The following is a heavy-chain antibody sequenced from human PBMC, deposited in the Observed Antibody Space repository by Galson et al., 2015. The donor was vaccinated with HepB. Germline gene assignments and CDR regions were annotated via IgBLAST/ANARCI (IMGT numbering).Heavy chain of an antibody. Sequence: SETLSLTCTVSGGSISSYYWSWIRQPPGKGLEWIGYIYYSGSTNYNPSLKSRVTISVDTSKNQFSLKLSSVTAADTAVNYCAREVGAMGFDYWGQGTLVTVSS. D-gene: IGHD1-26*01. CDR3: AREVGAMGFDY. CDR2: IYYSGST. V-gene: IGHV4-59*01. J-gene: IGHJ4*02. CDR1: GGSISSYY.